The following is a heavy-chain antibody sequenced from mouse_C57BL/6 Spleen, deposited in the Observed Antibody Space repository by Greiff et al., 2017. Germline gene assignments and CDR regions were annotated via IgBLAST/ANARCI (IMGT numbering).Heavy chain of an antibody. J-gene: IGHJ1*03. Sequence: QVQLKQSGAELVRPGASVTLSCKASGYTFTDYEMHWVKQTPVHGLEWIGAIDPETGGTAYNQKFKGKAILTADKSSSTAYMELRSLTSEDSAVYYWTKRVWDGRYFDVWGTGTTVTVSS. CDR1: GYTFTDYE. V-gene: IGHV1-15*01. CDR2: IDPETGGT. CDR3: TKRVWDGRYFDV. D-gene: IGHD4-1*01.